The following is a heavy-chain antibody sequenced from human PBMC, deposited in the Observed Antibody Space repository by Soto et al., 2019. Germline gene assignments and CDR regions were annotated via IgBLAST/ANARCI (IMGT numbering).Heavy chain of an antibody. CDR1: GDCSISIYH. J-gene: IGHJ6*02. CDR2: IFHTGTT. Sequence: TSETPALTCTVSGDCSISIYHWAWVRQPPGRSLEWIASIFHTGTTYYTPSLKSRVTISVDTSKNQFSLRLSSVTAADTAVYYCAREAVYCGFDCYFHHHYRIAVPGQRSTVTVSS. CDR3: AREAVYCGFDCYFHHHYRIAV. V-gene: IGHV4-38-2*02. D-gene: IGHD2-21*02.